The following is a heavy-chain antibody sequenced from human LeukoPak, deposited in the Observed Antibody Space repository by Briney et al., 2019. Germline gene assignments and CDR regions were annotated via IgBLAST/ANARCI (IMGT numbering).Heavy chain of an antibody. CDR3: PTESPVY. J-gene: IGHJ4*02. CDR1: GFTVSNAW. Sequence: GGSLRLSCAASGFTVSNAWMSWVRQAPRKGLEWVGRIKSKTDGGTTDYAAPVKGRFTISRDDSETTLYLQMNSLKSEDTAVYYCPTESPVYWGQGTLVTVSS. CDR2: IKSKTDGGTT. V-gene: IGHV3-15*01.